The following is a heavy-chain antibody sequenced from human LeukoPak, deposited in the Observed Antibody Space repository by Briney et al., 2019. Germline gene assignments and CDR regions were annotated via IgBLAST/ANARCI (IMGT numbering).Heavy chain of an antibody. J-gene: IGHJ4*02. Sequence: ASVKVSCKPSGGTCSSYTISWVRQAPGQGLEWMGRIIPVLAIANYAQKFQGRVTITADKSTSTAYMELSSLRSEDTAVYYCASPGFYDSSGNGEGYWGQGTLVTVSS. CDR2: IIPVLAIA. CDR3: ASPGFYDSSGNGEGY. CDR1: GGTCSSYT. D-gene: IGHD3-22*01. V-gene: IGHV1-69*02.